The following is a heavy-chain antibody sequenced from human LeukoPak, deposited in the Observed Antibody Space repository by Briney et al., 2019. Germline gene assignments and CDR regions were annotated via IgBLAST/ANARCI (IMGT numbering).Heavy chain of an antibody. CDR3: ARDQSGSGSPSYYYFDY. V-gene: IGHV1-18*01. CDR1: GYTFTRYG. CDR2: ISAYNGNT. Sequence: GSVTVSFKASGYTFTRYGLSWVRPAPGQGLEWMGWISAYNGNTNYAQKLQGRGTMTTETSTSTAYMELRSMRSEDTAVYYCARDQSGSGSPSYYYFDYWAQGTVVTVSS. D-gene: IGHD3-10*01. J-gene: IGHJ4*02.